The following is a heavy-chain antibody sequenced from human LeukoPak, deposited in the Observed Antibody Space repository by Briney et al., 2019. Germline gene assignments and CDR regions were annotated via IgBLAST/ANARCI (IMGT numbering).Heavy chain of an antibody. Sequence: PGGSLRLSCAASGFTFSSYWMHWVRQAPGKGLVWVSRINTSGSSTSYADSVKGRFTISRDNAKSTLYLQMNSLRAEDTAVYYCAREGDSSGYSIDYWGQGTLVTVSS. V-gene: IGHV3-74*01. CDR3: AREGDSSGYSIDY. CDR1: GFTFSSYW. D-gene: IGHD3-22*01. J-gene: IGHJ4*02. CDR2: INTSGSST.